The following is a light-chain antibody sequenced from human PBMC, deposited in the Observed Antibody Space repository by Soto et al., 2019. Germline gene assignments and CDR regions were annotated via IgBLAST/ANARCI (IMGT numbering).Light chain of an antibody. V-gene: IGLV1-40*01. Sequence: QAVVTQPPSVSGAPGQRVTISCTGSSSNIGAGYAVHWYQHLPGTAPKLLIYANTNRPSGVPDRFSGSESGTSASLAITGLQAEDEADYHCCSYAGTSTWVFGGGTKVTVL. CDR1: SSNIGAGYA. J-gene: IGLJ3*02. CDR3: CSYAGTSTWV. CDR2: ANT.